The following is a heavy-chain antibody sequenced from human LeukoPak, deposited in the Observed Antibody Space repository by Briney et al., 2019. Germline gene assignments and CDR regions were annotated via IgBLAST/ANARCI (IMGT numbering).Heavy chain of an antibody. V-gene: IGHV4-59*01. CDR1: GVSISSYY. CDR3: ARISYSSSWNQVDY. Sequence: SETLSLTCTVSGVSISSYYWSWIRQPPGKGLEWVGYIYYSGSTNYNPSLKSRVTISVDTSKNQFSLKLSSVTAADTAVYYCARISYSSSWNQVDYWGQGTLVTVSS. CDR2: IYYSGST. J-gene: IGHJ4*02. D-gene: IGHD6-13*01.